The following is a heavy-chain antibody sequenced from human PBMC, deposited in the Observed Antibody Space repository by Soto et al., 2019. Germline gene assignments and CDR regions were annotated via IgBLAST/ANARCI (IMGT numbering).Heavy chain of an antibody. CDR3: ARDLGTGGVAAAAY. D-gene: IGHD2-8*02. V-gene: IGHV3-11*05. Sequence: PGGSLRLSCAASGFPVSDYYMSWIRQAPGKGLEWISYISRSSTYTKYADSVKGRFTISRDNAENSLYLQMNSLRAEDTAVYYCARDLGTGGVAAAAYWGQGTPVTVSS. CDR1: GFPVSDYY. J-gene: IGHJ4*02. CDR2: ISRSSTYT.